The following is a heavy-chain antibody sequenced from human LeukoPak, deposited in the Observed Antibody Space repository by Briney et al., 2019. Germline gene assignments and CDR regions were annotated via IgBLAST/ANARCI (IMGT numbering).Heavy chain of an antibody. J-gene: IGHJ3*02. V-gene: IGHV4-4*07. CDR2: IYTSGST. Sequence: SETLSLTCTVSGGSISSYYWSWIRQPAGKGLEWIGRIYTSGSTNYNPSLKSRVTMSVDTSKNQFSLKLSSVTAADTAVYYCARDHVGYYDSSGPDAFDIWGQGTMVTVSS. CDR1: GGSISSYY. D-gene: IGHD3-22*01. CDR3: ARDHVGYYDSSGPDAFDI.